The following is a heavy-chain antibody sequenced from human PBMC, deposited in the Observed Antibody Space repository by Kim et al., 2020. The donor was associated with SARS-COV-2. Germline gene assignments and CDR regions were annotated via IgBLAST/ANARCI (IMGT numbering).Heavy chain of an antibody. CDR3: TTLSLEY. CDR2: IKSETDGGTI. CDR1: GFTFRNAW. Sequence: GGSLRLSCAASGFTFRNAWMTWVRQAPGKGLDWVGRIKSETDGGTIDYAAPVKGRFTISRDDSKNTLYLQMSSLKTEDTAVYYCTTLSLEYWGQGTLVTVSS. J-gene: IGHJ4*02. V-gene: IGHV3-15*01.